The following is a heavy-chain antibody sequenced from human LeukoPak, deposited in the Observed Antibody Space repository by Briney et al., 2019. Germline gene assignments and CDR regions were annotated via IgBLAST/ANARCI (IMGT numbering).Heavy chain of an antibody. CDR3: AKDQSSSPYYYMDV. D-gene: IGHD6-13*01. CDR2: ISWNSGSV. J-gene: IGHJ6*03. CDR1: GFTFDDYA. V-gene: IGHV3-9*03. Sequence: PGRSLRLSCAAFGFTFDDYAMHWVRQAPGKGLEWVSGISWNSGSVGYADSVKSRFTISRDNAKNSLYLQMNSLRAEDMALYYCAKDQSSSPYYYMDVWGKGTTVTVSS.